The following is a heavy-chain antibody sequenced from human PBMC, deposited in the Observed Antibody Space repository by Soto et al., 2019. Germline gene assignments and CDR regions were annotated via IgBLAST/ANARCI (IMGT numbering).Heavy chain of an antibody. CDR3: ARDLLLWFGDQRSFDY. V-gene: IGHV1-2*02. Sequence: QVQLVQSGAEVKKPGASVKVSCKASGYTFTGYYMHWVRQAPGQGLEWMGWINPNSGGTNYAQKFQGRVTMTRDTSISTAYMELSRLRSDDTAVYYCARDLLLWFGDQRSFDYWGQGTLVTVSS. J-gene: IGHJ4*02. CDR2: INPNSGGT. CDR1: GYTFTGYY. D-gene: IGHD3-10*01.